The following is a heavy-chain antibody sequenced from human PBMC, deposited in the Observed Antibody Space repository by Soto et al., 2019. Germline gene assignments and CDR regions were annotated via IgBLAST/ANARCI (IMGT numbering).Heavy chain of an antibody. CDR2: ISGSGGST. CDR3: AKDYPGELLPPYYYYGMDV. J-gene: IGHJ6*02. D-gene: IGHD1-26*01. Sequence: GGSLRLSCAASGFTFSSYAMSWVRQAPGKGLEWVSAISGSGGSTYYADSVKGRFTISRDNSKNTLYLQMNSLRAEDTAVYYCAKDYPGELLPPYYYYGMDVWGQGTTVTVSS. V-gene: IGHV3-23*01. CDR1: GFTFSSYA.